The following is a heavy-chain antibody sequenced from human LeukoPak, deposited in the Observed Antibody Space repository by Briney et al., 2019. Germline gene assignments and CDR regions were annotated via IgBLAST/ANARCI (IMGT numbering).Heavy chain of an antibody. CDR3: ARDDGGYGSGSHYYFYSMDV. V-gene: IGHV3-64*01. Sequence: GGSLRLSCAASGFTFSRYAMQWVRQAPGKGLQFVSAISTSGDSTSYANSVRGRFTISRDNSKNTLHLQMGSLRAEDMAVYYCARDDGGYGSGSHYYFYSMDVWGQGTTVTVSS. CDR2: ISTSGDST. J-gene: IGHJ6*02. CDR1: GFTFSRYA. D-gene: IGHD3-10*01.